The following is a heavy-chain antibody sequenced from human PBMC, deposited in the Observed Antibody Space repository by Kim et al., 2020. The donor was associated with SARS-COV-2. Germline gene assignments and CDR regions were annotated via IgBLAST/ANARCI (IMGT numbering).Heavy chain of an antibody. CDR3: ARDQSSVLDY. CDR1: GYTFTTYT. V-gene: IGHV1-3*01. CDR2: ISAAYGYT. D-gene: IGHD3-22*01. J-gene: IGHJ4*02. Sequence: ASVKVSCKASGYTFTTYTMHWVRQAPGQRLEWMGWISAAYGYTKYSQKFQGRVTISIDTSASTAYMELSSLGSEDTAVYYCARDQSSVLDYWGQGTLVTV.